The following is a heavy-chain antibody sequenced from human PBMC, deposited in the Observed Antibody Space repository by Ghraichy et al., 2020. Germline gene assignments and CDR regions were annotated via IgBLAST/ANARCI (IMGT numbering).Heavy chain of an antibody. CDR1: GGSISSSSYY. J-gene: IGHJ3*02. Sequence: SETLSLTCTVSGGSISSSSYYWGWIRQPPGKGLEWIGSIYYSGSTYYNPSLKSRVTISVDTSKNQFSLKLSSVTAADTAVYYCARPYRTGDDAFDIWGQGTMVTVSS. CDR3: ARPYRTGDDAFDI. D-gene: IGHD1-1*01. V-gene: IGHV4-39*01. CDR2: IYYSGST.